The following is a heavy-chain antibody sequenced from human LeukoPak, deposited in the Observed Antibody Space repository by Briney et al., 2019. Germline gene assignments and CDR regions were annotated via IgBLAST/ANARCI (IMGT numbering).Heavy chain of an antibody. Sequence: SETLSLTCTVSGDFITAYYWSWIRQPPGKGLEWIGYVYYSGSTEYNPSLRSRVTISVDTSKNQFSLKLSSVTAADTAVYYCARDPGRWDYYDSSGYSPTDAFDIWGQGTMVTVSS. CDR2: VYYSGST. J-gene: IGHJ3*02. CDR1: GDFITAYY. CDR3: ARDPGRWDYYDSSGYSPTDAFDI. D-gene: IGHD3-22*01. V-gene: IGHV4-59*01.